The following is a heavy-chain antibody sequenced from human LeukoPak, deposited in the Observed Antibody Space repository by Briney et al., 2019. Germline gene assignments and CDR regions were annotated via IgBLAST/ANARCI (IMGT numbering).Heavy chain of an antibody. J-gene: IGHJ5*02. D-gene: IGHD3-3*01. CDR3: ARAGPFTIFGVVTAFDP. CDR2: INTDGSST. CDR1: GFTFSSYW. Sequence: PGGSLRPSCAASGFTFSSYWMHWVRQAPGKGLVWVSRINTDGSSTSYADSVKGRFTISRDNAKNTLYLQMNSLRAEDTAVYYCARAGPFTIFGVVTAFDPWGQGTLVTVSS. V-gene: IGHV3-74*01.